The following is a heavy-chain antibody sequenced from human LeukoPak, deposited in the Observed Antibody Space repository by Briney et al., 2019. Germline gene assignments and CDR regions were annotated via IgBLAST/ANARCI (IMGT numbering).Heavy chain of an antibody. Sequence: PSETLSLTCTVSGGSISSHYWSWIRQPPGKGLEWIGYIYYSGSTIYNPSLMRRVTMSVDTSKNQFSLKLSSVTAADTAVYYCARDVPYYYGSGTSSGLDYWGQGTLVTVSS. CDR3: ARDVPYYYGSGTSSGLDY. CDR2: IYYSGST. J-gene: IGHJ4*02. D-gene: IGHD3-10*01. V-gene: IGHV4-59*11. CDR1: GGSISSHY.